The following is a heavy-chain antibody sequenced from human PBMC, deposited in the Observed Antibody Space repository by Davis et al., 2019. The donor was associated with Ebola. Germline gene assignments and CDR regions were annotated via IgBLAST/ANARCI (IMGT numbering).Heavy chain of an antibody. CDR3: ARWDPYEGQRY. J-gene: IGHJ4*02. CDR2: ISGYNGDT. D-gene: IGHD1-26*01. CDR1: GYTFTSYA. Sequence: AASVKVSCKASGYTFTSYAMHWVRQAPGQRLEWMGWISGYNGDTNYEQNFQGRITMTTDTSTTTVYMELRSLRSDDTAVYYCARWDPYEGQRYWGQGTLVTVSS. V-gene: IGHV1-18*01.